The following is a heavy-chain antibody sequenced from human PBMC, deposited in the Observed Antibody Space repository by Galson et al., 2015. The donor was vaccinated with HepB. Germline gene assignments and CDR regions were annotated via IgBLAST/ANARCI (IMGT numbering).Heavy chain of an antibody. CDR1: GDSVSSNSAA. CDR3: ARETLYSSSWNDY. J-gene: IGHJ4*02. Sequence: CAISGDSVSSNSAAWNWIRQSPSRGLEWLGRTYYRSKWYNDYAVSVKSRITINPDTSKNQFSLQLNSVTAADTAVYYCARETLYSSSWNDYWGQGTLVTVSS. D-gene: IGHD6-13*01. V-gene: IGHV6-1*01. CDR2: TYYRSKWYN.